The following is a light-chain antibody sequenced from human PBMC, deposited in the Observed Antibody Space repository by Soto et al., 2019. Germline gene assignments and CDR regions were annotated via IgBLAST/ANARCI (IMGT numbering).Light chain of an antibody. J-gene: IGKJ1*01. CDR3: QQYGSSSRT. Sequence: EIQLTQSPCSLSWSPGERATLSCRASQSVRSSYLAWYQHKPGQAPSLLIYGASSRATGIPDRFSGSGSGTDFTLTISRLEPEDFAAYYCQQYGSSSRTSGQGTKVDI. CDR2: GAS. V-gene: IGKV3-20*01. CDR1: QSVRSSY.